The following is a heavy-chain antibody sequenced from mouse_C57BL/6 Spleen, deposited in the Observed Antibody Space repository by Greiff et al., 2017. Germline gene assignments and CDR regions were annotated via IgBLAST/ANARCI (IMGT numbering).Heavy chain of an antibody. CDR2: INPNNGGT. V-gene: IGHV1-26*01. Sequence: VQLQQSGPELVKPGASVKISCKASGYTFTDYYMNWVKQSHGKSLEWIGDINPNNGGTSYNQKFKGKATLTVDKSSSTAYMELRSLTSEDSAVYYCAREGDGYYEVWFAYWGQGTLVTVSA. CDR3: AREGDGYYEVWFAY. CDR1: GYTFTDYY. D-gene: IGHD2-3*01. J-gene: IGHJ3*01.